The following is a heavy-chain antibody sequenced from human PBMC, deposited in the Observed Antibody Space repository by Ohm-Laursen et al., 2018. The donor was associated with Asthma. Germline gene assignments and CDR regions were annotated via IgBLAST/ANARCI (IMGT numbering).Heavy chain of an antibody. D-gene: IGHD5-18*01. J-gene: IGHJ4*02. V-gene: IGHV3-30-3*01. Sequence: SLRLSCTASGFNFNSSAMHWVRQAPGKGLEWVAVMSYDGSNKYHADSVKGRFTISRDNSRNTLFLLMNTLRPEDTAVYFCARGHGGIQRWLSYQCDNWGQGTPVTVSS. CDR1: GFNFNSSA. CDR3: ARGHGGIQRWLSYQCDN. CDR2: MSYDGSNK.